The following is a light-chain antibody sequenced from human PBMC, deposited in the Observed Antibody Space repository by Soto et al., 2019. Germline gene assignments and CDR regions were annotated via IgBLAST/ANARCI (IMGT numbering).Light chain of an antibody. J-gene: IGKJ4*01. CDR2: AAS. Sequence: DIQMTQSPSTLSASVGDRVTITCRASQSISNWLAWHQQKPGKAPKLLIYAASSLQSGVPSRFSGSGSGTDCTLTISSLQPEDFATYYCQQANSFPLTFGGGTKVDIK. V-gene: IGKV1-12*01. CDR1: QSISNW. CDR3: QQANSFPLT.